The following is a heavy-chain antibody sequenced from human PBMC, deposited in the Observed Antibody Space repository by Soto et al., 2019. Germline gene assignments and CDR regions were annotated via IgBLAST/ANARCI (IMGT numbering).Heavy chain of an antibody. Sequence: GGSLRLSCAASGFTFNTYWMSWVRQAPGKGLEWVANIKPDGSEKWYVDSVKGRFTISRHNSKNTLYLQMNSLRAEDTAVYYCPKVVDTAMAYAAFDIWGQGTMVTVSS. CDR1: GFTFNTYW. J-gene: IGHJ3*02. CDR3: PKVVDTAMAYAAFDI. V-gene: IGHV3-7*05. D-gene: IGHD5-18*01. CDR2: IKPDGSEK.